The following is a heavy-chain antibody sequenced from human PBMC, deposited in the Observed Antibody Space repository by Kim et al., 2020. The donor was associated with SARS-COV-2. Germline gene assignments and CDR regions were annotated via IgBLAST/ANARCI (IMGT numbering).Heavy chain of an antibody. D-gene: IGHD3-16*01. CDR1: GFTFSSYW. CDR3: ASLSTGCVWDKFDY. CDR2: VNSDGSST. V-gene: IGHV3-74*01. Sequence: GGSLRLSCVASGFTFSSYWMHWVRQAPGKGLVWVSRVNSDGSSTSYADSVKGRFTISRDNARKTLYLQMNSLRAEDTAVYYCASLSTGCVWDKFDYWGQG. J-gene: IGHJ4*02.